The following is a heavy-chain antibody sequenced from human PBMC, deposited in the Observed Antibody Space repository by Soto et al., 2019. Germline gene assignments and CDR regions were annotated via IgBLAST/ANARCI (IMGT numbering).Heavy chain of an antibody. V-gene: IGHV3-48*03. CDR3: VRQAKLTTITANVGYYYGLDV. CDR1: GFTFSSYE. CDR2: ISSSGTI. D-gene: IGHD4-4*01. J-gene: IGHJ6*02. Sequence: PGGSLRLSCAASGFTFSSYEMDWVRQAPGKGLEWVAYISSSGTILYGDSVKGRFTISRDNSKTTLFLQMNSLRAEDTALYYCVRQAKLTTITANVGYYYGLDVWGQGTTVTVSS.